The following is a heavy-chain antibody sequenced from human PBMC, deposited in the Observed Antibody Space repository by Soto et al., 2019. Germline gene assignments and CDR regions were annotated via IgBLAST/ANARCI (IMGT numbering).Heavy chain of an antibody. J-gene: IGHJ4*02. Sequence: EVQLLESGGGLVQPGGSLRLSCAASGFTFSSYAMSWVRQAPGKGLEWVSAISGSGGSTYYADSVKGRFTISRDNSKNTLYRQMNSLRAEDTAVYYCAKDSRIPFAEFGYWGQGTLVTVSS. V-gene: IGHV3-23*01. D-gene: IGHD3-10*01. CDR3: AKDSRIPFAEFGY. CDR2: ISGSGGST. CDR1: GFTFSSYA.